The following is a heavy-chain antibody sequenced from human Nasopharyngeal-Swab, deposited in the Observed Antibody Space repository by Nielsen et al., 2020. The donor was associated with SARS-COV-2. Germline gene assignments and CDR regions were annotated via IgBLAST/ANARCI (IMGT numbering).Heavy chain of an antibody. CDR2: IYSGGST. CDR3: ARGGGDDYVWGSYNYYFDY. V-gene: IGHV3-53*01. Sequence: GGSLRLSCAASGFTVSSNYMSLVRQAPGKGLEGVSVIYSGGSTYYADSVKGRFTISRDNSKNTLYLQMNSLRAEDTAVYYCARGGGDDYVWGSYNYYFDYWGQGTLVTVSS. CDR1: GFTVSSNY. J-gene: IGHJ4*02. D-gene: IGHD3-16*01.